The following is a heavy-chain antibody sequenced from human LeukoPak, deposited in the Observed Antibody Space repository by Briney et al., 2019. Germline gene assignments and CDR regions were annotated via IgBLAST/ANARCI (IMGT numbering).Heavy chain of an antibody. CDR1: GFSFTSYW. J-gene: IGHJ4*02. D-gene: IGHD4-11*01. Sequence: PGGSLRLSCAASGFSFTSYWMHWVRQAPGKGLVWVSCINLDGSGTTYADSVKGRFTISRDNAKNSLDLQMNSLRADDTAVYFCVRDGPSKVPFDYWGPGILVTVSS. CDR2: INLDGSGT. V-gene: IGHV3-74*01. CDR3: VRDGPSKVPFDY.